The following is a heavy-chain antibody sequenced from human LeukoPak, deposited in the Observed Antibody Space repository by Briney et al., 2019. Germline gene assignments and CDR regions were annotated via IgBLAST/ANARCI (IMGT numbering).Heavy chain of an antibody. CDR3: QSRFLEWLLDY. Sequence: NPSETLSLTCTVSGDSIRSNNYYWGWIRQPPGKGLEWIGSIYDTGSTFYNPSLKSRVIISVDTSKNQFSLKLSSVTAADTAVYYCQSRFLEWLLDYWGQGTLVTVSS. CDR2: IYDTGST. D-gene: IGHD3-3*01. V-gene: IGHV4-39*01. J-gene: IGHJ4*02. CDR1: GDSIRSNNYY.